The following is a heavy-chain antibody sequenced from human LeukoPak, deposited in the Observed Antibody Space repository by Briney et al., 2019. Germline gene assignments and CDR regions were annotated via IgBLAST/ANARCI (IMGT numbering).Heavy chain of an antibody. Sequence: SETLSLTCTVSSGSLGSYYWNWLRQPAGKGLEWIGHIYTSGSTNYNPSLKSRVTMSVDTSKNQFSLKLNSVTAADTAFYYCARTQSQSGTYRYYFGYWGQGTLVTVSS. CDR1: SGSLGSYY. CDR2: IYTSGST. CDR3: ARTQSQSGTYRYYFGY. J-gene: IGHJ4*02. D-gene: IGHD1-26*01. V-gene: IGHV4-4*07.